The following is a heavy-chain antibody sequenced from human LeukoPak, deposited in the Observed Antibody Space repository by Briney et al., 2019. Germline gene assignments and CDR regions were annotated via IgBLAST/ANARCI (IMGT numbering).Heavy chain of an antibody. D-gene: IGHD5-18*01. Sequence: GASVKVSCKASGYTFTNYYMHWVRQAPGQGLEWMGLINPSGGSTTYAQKFQGRVTMTRDTSTSTVYMEMSSLRSEDTAVYYCATHAWIHLRLQFDYWGQGTLVTVSS. J-gene: IGHJ4*02. CDR3: ATHAWIHLRLQFDY. CDR1: GYTFTNYY. V-gene: IGHV1-46*01. CDR2: INPSGGST.